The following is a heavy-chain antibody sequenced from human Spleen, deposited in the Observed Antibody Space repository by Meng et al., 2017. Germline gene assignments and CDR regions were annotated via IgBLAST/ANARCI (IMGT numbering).Heavy chain of an antibody. D-gene: IGHD6-13*01. J-gene: IGHJ6*02. CDR3: ARAPPLSEANSSSWYLGYYYCYGMDV. CDR1: GFTFSDYY. Sequence: GESLKISCAASGFTFSDYYMSWIRQAPGKGLEWVSYISSSGSTIYYADSVKGRFTISRDNAKNSLYLQMNSLRTEDTAVYYFARAPPLSEANSSSWYLGYYYCYGMDVWGQGTTVTVSS. CDR2: ISSSGSTI. V-gene: IGHV3-11*04.